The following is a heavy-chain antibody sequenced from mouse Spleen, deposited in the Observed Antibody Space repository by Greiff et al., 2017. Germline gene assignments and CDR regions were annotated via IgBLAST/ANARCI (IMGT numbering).Heavy chain of an antibody. D-gene: IGHD3-3*01. CDR1: GFTFSSYT. V-gene: IGHV5-9*04. CDR3: ARGDAWFAY. CDR2: ISSGGGNT. J-gene: IGHJ3*01. Sequence: EVKLMESGGGLVKPGGSLKLSCAASGFTFSSYTMSWVRQTPAKRLEWVATISSGGGNTYYPDSVKGRFTISRDNARNTLYLQMSSLRSEDTAMYYCARGDAWFAYWGQGTLVTVSA.